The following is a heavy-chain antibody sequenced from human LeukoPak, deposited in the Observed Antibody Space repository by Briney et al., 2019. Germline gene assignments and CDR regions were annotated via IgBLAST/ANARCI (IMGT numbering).Heavy chain of an antibody. J-gene: IGHJ1*01. V-gene: IGHV3-23*01. CDR2: ISSSGGSI. D-gene: IGHD3-16*01. Sequence: PGRSLRLSCAASGFTFSSYGMHWVRQAPGKGLEWVSGISSSGGSIYYADSVKGRFTISRDNSKNTLYLQMNSLRAEDTAIYYCAKTNGGVTGYFHHWGQGTLVTVSS. CDR1: GFTFSSYG. CDR3: AKTNGGVTGYFHH.